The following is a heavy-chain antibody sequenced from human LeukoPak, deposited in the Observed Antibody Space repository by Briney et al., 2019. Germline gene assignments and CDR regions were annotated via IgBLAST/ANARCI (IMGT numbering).Heavy chain of an antibody. V-gene: IGHV4-39*07. CDR1: GGSISSSSYY. CDR2: IYYSGST. J-gene: IGHJ4*02. Sequence: SETLSLTCTVSGGSISSSSYYWGWIRQPPGKGLEWIGSIYYSGSTYYNPSLKSRVTISVDTSKNQFSLTMRSVTAADTAVYYCARTVAASTYRNFDFWGQGTLVTVSS. CDR3: ARTVAASTYRNFDF. D-gene: IGHD6-25*01.